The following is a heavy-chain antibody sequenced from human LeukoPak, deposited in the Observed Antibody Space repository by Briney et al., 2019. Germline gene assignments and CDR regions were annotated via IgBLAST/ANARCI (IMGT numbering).Heavy chain of an antibody. CDR3: ARRATTAINGFDP. Sequence: PGGSLRLSCAASGFTFSSYWMHWVRQAPGKGLVWVSRISTDGSSTNYADSVQGRFTISRDNAKNTLCLQMNSLRAEDTAVYYCARRATTAINGFDPWGQGTLVTVSS. CDR2: ISTDGSST. CDR1: GFTFSSYW. D-gene: IGHD4-17*01. J-gene: IGHJ5*02. V-gene: IGHV3-74*01.